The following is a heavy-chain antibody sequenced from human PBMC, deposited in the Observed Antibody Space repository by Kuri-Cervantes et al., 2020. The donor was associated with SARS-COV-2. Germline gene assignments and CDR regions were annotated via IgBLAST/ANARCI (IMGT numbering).Heavy chain of an antibody. D-gene: IGHD3-10*01. J-gene: IGHJ4*02. CDR3: ARGMGDRLLWFGELLY. Sequence: ASVKVSCKASGYTFTSYGISWVRQAPGQGLEWMGWISAYNGNTNYAQKLQGRVTMTTDTSTSTAYMELRSLRSDDTAVYYCARGMGDRLLWFGELLYWGQGTLVTVSS. CDR2: ISAYNGNT. CDR1: GYTFTSYG. V-gene: IGHV1-18*04.